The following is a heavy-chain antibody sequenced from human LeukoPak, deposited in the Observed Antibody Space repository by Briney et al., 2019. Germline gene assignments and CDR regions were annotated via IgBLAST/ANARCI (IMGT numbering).Heavy chain of an antibody. CDR2: FDPEHGET. CDR3: ARGSPSRYYYDSSGYYGGYSDY. D-gene: IGHD3-22*01. V-gene: IGHV1-24*01. J-gene: IGHJ4*02. CDR1: GYTLTELS. Sequence: GASVKVSCKVSGYTLTELSMHWVRQAPGKGLEWMGGFDPEHGETVYAQKFQGRLTMTEDTSTHTAYMELSSLRSDDTAVYYCARGSPSRYYYDSSGYYGGYSDYWGQGTLVTVSS.